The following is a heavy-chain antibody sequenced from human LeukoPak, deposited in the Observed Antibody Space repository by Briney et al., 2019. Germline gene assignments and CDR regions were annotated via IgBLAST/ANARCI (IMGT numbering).Heavy chain of an antibody. Sequence: PGGSLRLSCAASGFTFSYYWMGWVRQAPGKGLEWVANIKQDGSEKYYVDSVRGRFTISRDNAKNSLYLQMNSMRAEDTAVYYCARDEQQYYHESSGRFDYWGQGTLVTISS. D-gene: IGHD3-22*01. CDR2: IKQDGSEK. J-gene: IGHJ4*02. CDR3: ARDEQQYYHESSGRFDY. V-gene: IGHV3-7*04. CDR1: GFTFSYYW.